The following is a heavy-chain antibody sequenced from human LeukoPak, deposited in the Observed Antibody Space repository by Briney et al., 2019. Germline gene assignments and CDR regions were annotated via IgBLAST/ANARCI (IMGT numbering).Heavy chain of an antibody. CDR1: GYSISSGYY. D-gene: IGHD3-10*01. CDR2: IYHSGST. J-gene: IGHJ4*02. CDR3: ALHYYGSGSRRYFDY. V-gene: IGHV4-38-2*02. Sequence: SSETLSLTCTVSGYSISSGYYWGWIRQPPGKGLEWIGSIYHSGSTYYNPSLKSRVTISVDTSKNQFSLKLSSMTAADTAVYYCALHYYGSGSRRYFDYWGQGTLVTVSS.